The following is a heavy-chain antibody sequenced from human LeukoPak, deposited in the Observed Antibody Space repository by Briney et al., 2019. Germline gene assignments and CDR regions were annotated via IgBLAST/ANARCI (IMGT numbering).Heavy chain of an antibody. CDR3: AAEARPYYYGMDV. CDR2: ISYDGSNK. CDR1: GFTFSSYG. J-gene: IGHJ6*02. Sequence: PGGSLRLSCAASGFTFSSYGMHWVRQAPGKGLEWVAVISYDGSNKYYADSVKGRFTISRDNSKNTLYLQMNSLRAEDTAVYYCAAEARPYYYGMDVWGQGTTVTVSS. V-gene: IGHV3-30*03.